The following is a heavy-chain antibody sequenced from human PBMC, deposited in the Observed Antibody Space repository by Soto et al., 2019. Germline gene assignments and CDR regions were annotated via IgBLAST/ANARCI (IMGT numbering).Heavy chain of an antibody. CDR1: GDTFTSYD. CDR3: ARVHGKGLRVVTFYYYYYGMDV. D-gene: IGHD3-3*01. J-gene: IGHJ6*02. V-gene: IGHV1-8*01. Sequence: ASVNVSCTVSGDTFTSYDIHWVRHATGQGLEWMGWMNPNSGNTGYAQKFQGRVTMTRNTSISTAYMELSSLRSEDTAVYYCARVHGKGLRVVTFYYYYYGMDVWRQGTTVTVSS. CDR2: MNPNSGNT.